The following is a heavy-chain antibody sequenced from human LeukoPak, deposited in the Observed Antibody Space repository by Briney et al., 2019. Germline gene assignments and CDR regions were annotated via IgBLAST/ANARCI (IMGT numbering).Heavy chain of an antibody. CDR3: AKSYPTVGRVFDY. CDR1: GFTFSSYG. V-gene: IGHV3-30*18. J-gene: IGHJ4*02. CDR2: ISYDGSNK. D-gene: IGHD1-26*01. Sequence: GGSLRLSCAASGFTFSSYGMHWVRQAPGKGLEWVAVISYDGSNKYCADSVKGRFTISRDNSKNTLYLQMNSLRAEDTAVYYCAKSYPTVGRVFDYWGQGTLVTVSS.